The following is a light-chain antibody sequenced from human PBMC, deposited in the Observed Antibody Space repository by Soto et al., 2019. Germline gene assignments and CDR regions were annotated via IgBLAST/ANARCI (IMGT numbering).Light chain of an antibody. CDR1: QSVSSNY. CDR2: GIS. CDR3: QQYDVSPPIT. J-gene: IGKJ5*01. V-gene: IGKV3-20*01. Sequence: EFVLTQSPGTLSLSPGERATLSCRASQSVSSNYLAWYQQKPGQPPRLLIYGISSRANGIPDRFSGSGSGTDFTLTISRLEPEDYAVYYCQQYDVSPPITFGQGTRLEIK.